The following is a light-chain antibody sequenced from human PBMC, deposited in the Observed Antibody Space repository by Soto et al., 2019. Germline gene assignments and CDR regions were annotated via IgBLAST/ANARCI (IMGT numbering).Light chain of an antibody. CDR3: CSYVGSDTYVI. CDR1: SSDVGGYIL. CDR2: EGR. Sequence: QSALTQPASVSGSPGQSITISCTGTSSDVGGYILVSWYQLHPDKAPKLMIYEGRKRPSGVSNRFSGSKSGNTASLTISGLQPEDEDNYYCCSYVGSDTYVIFGGGTKVTVL. V-gene: IGLV2-23*01. J-gene: IGLJ2*01.